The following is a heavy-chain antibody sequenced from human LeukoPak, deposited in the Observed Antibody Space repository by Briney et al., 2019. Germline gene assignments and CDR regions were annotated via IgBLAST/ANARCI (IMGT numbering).Heavy chain of an antibody. D-gene: IGHD1-14*01. CDR1: GGSISSYY. J-gene: IGHJ5*02. CDR2: IYYSGST. CDR3: ARTGGGSTLDWFDP. Sequence: SETLSLTCTVSGGSISSYYWSWIRQPPGKGLEWSGYIYYSGSTNYNPSLKSRVTISVDTSKNQFSLKLSSVTAADTAVYYCARTGGGSTLDWFDPWGQGTLVTVSS. V-gene: IGHV4-59*01.